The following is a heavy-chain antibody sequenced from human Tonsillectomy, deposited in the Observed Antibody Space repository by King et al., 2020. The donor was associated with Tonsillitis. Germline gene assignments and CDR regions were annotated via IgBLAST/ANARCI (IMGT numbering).Heavy chain of an antibody. CDR3: ATDIASTAVASYYSYGMDV. CDR2: ISGSGGST. Sequence: VQLVESGGGLVQPGGSLRLSCAASGFTFSSYAMSWVRQAPGKGLEWVSAISGSGGSTYYADSVKGRFTISRDNSKSTLYLQMNSLRAEDTAVYYCATDIASTAVASYYSYGMDVWGQGTTVTVSS. D-gene: IGHD6-19*01. J-gene: IGHJ6*02. CDR1: GFTFSSYA. V-gene: IGHV3-23*04.